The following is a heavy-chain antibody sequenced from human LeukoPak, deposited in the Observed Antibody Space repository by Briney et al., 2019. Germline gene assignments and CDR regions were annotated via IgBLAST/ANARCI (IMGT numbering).Heavy chain of an antibody. CDR1: GFTFSSYS. Sequence: GGSPRLSRAASGFTFSSYSKKWGRQAPGEGAGWVSSLSSSSSYIYYADSVKGRFTISRDNAKNSLYLQMNCLRAEDTAVYYCARDPALVAATPYYFDYWGQGTLVTVSS. CDR3: ARDPALVAATPYYFDY. J-gene: IGHJ4*02. D-gene: IGHD2-15*01. V-gene: IGHV3-21*01. CDR2: LSSSSSYI.